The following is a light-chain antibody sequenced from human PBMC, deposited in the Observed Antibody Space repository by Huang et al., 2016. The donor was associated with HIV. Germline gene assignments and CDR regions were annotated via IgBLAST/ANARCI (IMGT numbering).Light chain of an antibody. Sequence: DIQMTQSPSTLSASVGDRVTITCRASQNIKTFLAWYQQKTGKAPKLLIYDASSLESGVPSTFSGSGSGTEFTLTISNLQPDNFATYYCQQYDSYPRTFGQGTKVEIK. CDR3: QQYDSYPRT. CDR2: DAS. CDR1: QNIKTF. V-gene: IGKV1-5*01. J-gene: IGKJ1*01.